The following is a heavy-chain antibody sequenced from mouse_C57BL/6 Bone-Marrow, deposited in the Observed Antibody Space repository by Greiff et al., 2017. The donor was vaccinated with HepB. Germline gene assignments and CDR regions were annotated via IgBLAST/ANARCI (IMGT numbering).Heavy chain of an antibody. CDR1: GFTFSNYG. Sequence: EVQGVESGGDLVKPGGSLKLSCAASGFTFSNYGMSWVRQTPDKRLEWVATISSGGSYTYYPDTVKGRFTISRDNAKNTLYLQMSSLKSEDTAMYDCARASDNDDGYDMDYWGQGTSVTVSS. CDR3: ARASDNDDGYDMDY. CDR2: ISSGGSYT. V-gene: IGHV5-6*01. D-gene: IGHD2-4*01. J-gene: IGHJ4*01.